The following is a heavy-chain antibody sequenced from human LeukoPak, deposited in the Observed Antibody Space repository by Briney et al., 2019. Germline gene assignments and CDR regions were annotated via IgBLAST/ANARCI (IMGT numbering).Heavy chain of an antibody. V-gene: IGHV3-48*01. CDR1: GFTFSSYS. J-gene: IGHJ6*03. D-gene: IGHD4-11*01. CDR3: TQVSRWGGVTTGFYYYYYMDV. Sequence: GGSLRLSCAASGFTFSSYSMNWVRQAPGKGLEWVSYISSSSSTIYYADSVKGRFTISRDNAKNSLHLQMNSLRAEDTAVYYCTQVSRWGGVTTGFYYYYYMDVWGKGTTVTVSS. CDR2: ISSSSSTI.